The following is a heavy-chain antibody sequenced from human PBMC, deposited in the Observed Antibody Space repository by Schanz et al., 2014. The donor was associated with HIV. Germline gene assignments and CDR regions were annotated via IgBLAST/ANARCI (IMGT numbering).Heavy chain of an antibody. D-gene: IGHD1-26*01. J-gene: IGHJ3*02. CDR2: ISYDGSNK. V-gene: IGHV3-30*18. Sequence: QVQLVESGGRVVQPGRSLRLSCAASGFTFTTYGMHWVRQTPGKGLEWVAVISYDGSNKYYADSVKGRFTISRDNSKNTLYLQMNSLRAEDTAVYYCAKDGSWEAFDAFDIWGQGTMVTVPS. CDR3: AKDGSWEAFDAFDI. CDR1: GFTFTTYG.